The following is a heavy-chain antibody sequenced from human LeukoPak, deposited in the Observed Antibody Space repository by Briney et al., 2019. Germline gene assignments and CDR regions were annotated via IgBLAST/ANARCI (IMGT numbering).Heavy chain of an antibody. Sequence: GGSLRLSCAASGFTFSAYWMTWARLAPGKGLEWVANIKEDGREKFYVDSVKGRFTISRDNAKNSLYLQMNSLRVEDTAVYYCARGMAAAEWGPGTLVIVSS. J-gene: IGHJ4*02. CDR3: ARGMAAAE. D-gene: IGHD6-25*01. CDR1: GFTFSAYW. V-gene: IGHV3-7*01. CDR2: IKEDGREK.